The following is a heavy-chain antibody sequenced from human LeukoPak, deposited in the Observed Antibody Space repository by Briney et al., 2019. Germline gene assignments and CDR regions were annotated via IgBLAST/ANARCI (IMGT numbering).Heavy chain of an antibody. Sequence: SVKVSCKASGGTFSSYAISWVRQAPGQGLEWMGGIIPIFGTANYAQKLQGRVTMTTDTSTSTAYMELRSLRSDDTAVYYCARDRWGIVVLAPDYWGQGTLVTVSS. V-gene: IGHV1-69*05. J-gene: IGHJ4*02. D-gene: IGHD3-22*01. CDR3: ARDRWGIVVLAPDY. CDR2: IIPIFGTA. CDR1: GGTFSSYA.